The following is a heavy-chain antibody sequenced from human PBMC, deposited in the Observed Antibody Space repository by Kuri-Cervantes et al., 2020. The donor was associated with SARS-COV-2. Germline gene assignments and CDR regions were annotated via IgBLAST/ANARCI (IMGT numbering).Heavy chain of an antibody. Sequence: SETLSLTCTVPGGPISSYYWSWIRQPPGKGLEWIGSIYYSGSTYYNPSLKSRVTISVDTSKNQFSPKLSSVTAADTAVYYCAREHSVTRYFDYWGQGTLVTVSS. CDR1: GGPISSYY. CDR2: IYYSGST. V-gene: IGHV4-39*07. CDR3: AREHSVTRYFDY. D-gene: IGHD4-17*01. J-gene: IGHJ4*02.